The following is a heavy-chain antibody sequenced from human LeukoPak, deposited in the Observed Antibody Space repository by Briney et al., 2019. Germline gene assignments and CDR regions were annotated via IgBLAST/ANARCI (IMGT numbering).Heavy chain of an antibody. V-gene: IGHV1-18*01. CDR1: GYTFTSYG. Sequence: GASVKVSCKASGYTFTSYGISWVRQAPGQRLEWMGWISAYNGNTNYAQKLQGRVTMTTDTSTSTAYMELRSLRSDDTAVYYCARGKSRYIGSSSKTPHYYYYGMDVWGQGTTVTVSS. CDR3: ARGKSRYIGSSSKTPHYYYYGMDV. CDR2: ISAYNGNT. D-gene: IGHD6-6*01. J-gene: IGHJ6*02.